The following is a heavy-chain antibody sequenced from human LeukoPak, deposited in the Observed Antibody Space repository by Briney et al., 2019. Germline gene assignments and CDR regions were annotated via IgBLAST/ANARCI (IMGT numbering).Heavy chain of an antibody. V-gene: IGHV1-2*02. D-gene: IGHD5-18*01. CDR2: IDPNSGGT. Sequence: ASVKVSCRASGYNFNGYFLHWLRQGPGQGPEWMGWIDPNSGGTIYAQKLQGRVTMTTDTSTSTAYMELRSLRSDDTAVYYCARDSAMDTAGYYYYYYMDVWGKGTTVTVSS. J-gene: IGHJ6*03. CDR1: GYNFNGYF. CDR3: ARDSAMDTAGYYYYYYMDV.